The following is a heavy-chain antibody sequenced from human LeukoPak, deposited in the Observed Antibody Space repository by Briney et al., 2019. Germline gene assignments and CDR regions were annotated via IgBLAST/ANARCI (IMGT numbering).Heavy chain of an antibody. J-gene: IGHJ6*03. Sequence: ASVKVSCKASGYTFTSYDINWVRQATGQGLEWMGWMNPNSGNTGYAQKFQGRVTITKNSSISTVYMELSSLGSEDTAVYYCARGYSGYDFSGYYYYYMDVWGKGTTVTVSS. CDR3: ARGYSGYDFSGYYYYYMDV. CDR1: GYTFTSYD. V-gene: IGHV1-8*01. D-gene: IGHD5-12*01. CDR2: MNPNSGNT.